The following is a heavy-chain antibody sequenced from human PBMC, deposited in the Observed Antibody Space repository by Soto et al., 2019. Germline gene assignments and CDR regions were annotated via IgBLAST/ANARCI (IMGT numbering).Heavy chain of an antibody. J-gene: IGHJ4*02. Sequence: QVQLQQWGAGLLKPSVTLSLTCAVYGGSFRGYYWSWIRQPPGKGLERIGAIKHSGRTNYNTSSKSRVIISVDTAKTHFYLKLNSVTAADSAVYYCARGRRGYCCRTSCVPLDYWGQGTLVSVSS. D-gene: IGHD2-2*01. V-gene: IGHV4-34*01. CDR1: GGSFRGYY. CDR3: ARGRRGYCCRTSCVPLDY. CDR2: IKHSGRT.